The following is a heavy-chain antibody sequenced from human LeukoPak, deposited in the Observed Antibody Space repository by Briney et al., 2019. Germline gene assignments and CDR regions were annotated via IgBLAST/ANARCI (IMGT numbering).Heavy chain of an antibody. CDR2: INPNSGGT. Sequence: ASVKVSCTASGYTFTGYYMHWVRQAPGQGLEWMGWINPNSGGTNYAQKFQGRVTMTRDTSISTAYMELSRLRSDDTAVYYCARDLFIMGYCSSTSCSAGYWGQGTLVTVSS. CDR1: GYTFTGYY. D-gene: IGHD2-2*01. V-gene: IGHV1-2*02. J-gene: IGHJ4*02. CDR3: ARDLFIMGYCSSTSCSAGY.